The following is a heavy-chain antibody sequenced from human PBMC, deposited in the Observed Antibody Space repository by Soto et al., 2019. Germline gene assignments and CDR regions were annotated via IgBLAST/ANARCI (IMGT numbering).Heavy chain of an antibody. CDR1: GVTFSSYA. CDR2: IIPIFGTA. J-gene: IGHJ6*02. D-gene: IGHD2-15*01. CDR3: ARVYLGSGGAYYYGMDV. V-gene: IGHV1-69*13. Sequence: ASVKVSCKASGVTFSSYAISWVRQAPVQGLEWMGWIIPIFGTANYAQKFQGRVTITADESTSTAYMELSSLRSEDTAVYYCARVYLGSGGAYYYGMDVWGQGTTVTVSS.